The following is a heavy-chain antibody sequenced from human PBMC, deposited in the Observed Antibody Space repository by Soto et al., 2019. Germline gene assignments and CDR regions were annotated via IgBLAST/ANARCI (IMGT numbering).Heavy chain of an antibody. V-gene: IGHV3-23*01. J-gene: IGHJ4*02. CDR1: GFTFSSYA. CDR2: ISGSGLST. CDR3: AKMTTRRFDY. Sequence: SGFTFSSYAMSWVRQAPVKGLEWVSGISGSGLSTNYADSVKGRFTISRDNSKNTLYLQMNSLRAEDTAVYYCAKMTTRRFDYWGQGTLVTVSS. D-gene: IGHD4-17*01.